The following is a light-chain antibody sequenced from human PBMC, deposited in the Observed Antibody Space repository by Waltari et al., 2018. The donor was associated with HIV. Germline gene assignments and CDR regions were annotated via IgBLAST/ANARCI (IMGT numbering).Light chain of an antibody. J-gene: IGLJ1*01. Sequence: HSALTQPHPVSGSPGQSLPIPCTGTTSYVATFVSWYQQHPVKAPKVIIYDVNKRPSGVPDRFSGSKSGNTAFLTISGLQAEDEADYHCCSHAGNFIFAFGSGTKVTVL. V-gene: IGLV2-11*01. CDR1: TSYVATF. CDR2: DVN. CDR3: CSHAGNFIFA.